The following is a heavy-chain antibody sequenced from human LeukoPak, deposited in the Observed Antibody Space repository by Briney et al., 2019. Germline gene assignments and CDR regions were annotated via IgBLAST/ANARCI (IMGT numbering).Heavy chain of an antibody. V-gene: IGHV3-23*01. D-gene: IGHD3-22*01. CDR2: ISGGGGAT. CDR3: ARRRYYYDSRGYYYDDY. Sequence: QSGGSLRLSCAASGYTFSSYSMNWVRQAPGKGLEWVSAISGGGGATYYADSVKGRFIISRDNSKNTLYLQMHSLRAEDTAVYYCARRRYYYDSRGYYYDDYWGQGALVTVSS. CDR1: GYTFSSYS. J-gene: IGHJ4*02.